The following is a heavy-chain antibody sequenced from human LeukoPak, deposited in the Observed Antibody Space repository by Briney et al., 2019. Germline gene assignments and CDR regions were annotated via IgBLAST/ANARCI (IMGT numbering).Heavy chain of an antibody. V-gene: IGHV1-69*13. J-gene: IGHJ6*02. CDR3: ARACIAAAGYYYYYGMDV. CDR1: GGTFSSYA. CDR2: IIPIFGTA. D-gene: IGHD6-13*01. Sequence: SVKVSCKASGGTFSSYAISWVRQAPGQGLEWMGGIIPIFGTANYAQKFQGRVTITADESTSAAYMELSSLRSEDTAVYYCARACIAAAGYYYYYGMDVWGQGTTVTVSS.